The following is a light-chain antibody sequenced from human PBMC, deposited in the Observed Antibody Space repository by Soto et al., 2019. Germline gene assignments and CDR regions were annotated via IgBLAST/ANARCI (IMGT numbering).Light chain of an antibody. Sequence: DIHMNQSPSSLSASVGDRVTITCRASQSISSYLNWYQQKPGKAPKLLIYAASSLQSGVPSRFSGSGSGTDFTLTISSLQPEDFATYYCQQCYSTITFGQRTRLVIK. CDR1: QSISSY. J-gene: IGKJ5*01. CDR3: QQCYSTIT. CDR2: AAS. V-gene: IGKV1-39*01.